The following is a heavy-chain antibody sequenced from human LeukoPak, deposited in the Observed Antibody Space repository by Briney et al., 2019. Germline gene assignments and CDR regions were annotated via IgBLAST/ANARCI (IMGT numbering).Heavy chain of an antibody. V-gene: IGHV3-33*01. J-gene: IGHJ4*02. CDR1: GFSFSSYG. D-gene: IGHD3-16*01. Sequence: PGGSLRLSCAASGFSFSSYGFHWVRQAPGKGLEWVALMWYDGSKQYYADSVKGRFTISRDNSKNALYLQMNSLRVEDMSLYYCVRDPGTSSYYFDSWGQGTLVTVSS. CDR2: MWYDGSKQ. CDR3: VRDPGTSSYYFDS.